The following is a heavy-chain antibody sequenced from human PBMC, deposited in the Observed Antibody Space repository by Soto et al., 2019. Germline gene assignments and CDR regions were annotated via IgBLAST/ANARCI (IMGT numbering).Heavy chain of an antibody. D-gene: IGHD3-10*01. CDR2: ISGSGGST. Sequence: GGSLRLSCAASGFTFSSYAMSWVRQAPGKGLEWVSAISGSGGSTYYADSVKGRFTISRDNSKNTLYLQMNSLRAEDTAVYYCAKDLVDTAMATSAMVRGVIITPFDYWGQGTLVTVSS. J-gene: IGHJ4*02. CDR1: GFTFSSYA. CDR3: AKDLVDTAMATSAMVRGVIITPFDY. V-gene: IGHV3-23*01.